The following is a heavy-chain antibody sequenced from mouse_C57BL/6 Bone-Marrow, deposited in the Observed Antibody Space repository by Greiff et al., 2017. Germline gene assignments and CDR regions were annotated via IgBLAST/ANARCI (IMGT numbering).Heavy chain of an antibody. Sequence: EVQLQQSGPVLVKPGASVKMSCKASGYPFTDYYMHWVKQSHGKSLEWIGVINPYNGGTSYNQKFKGKATLTVDKATRTAYLELNSRTSEDSAVYYCAAIYAMDYWGQGTSVTVSS. CDR1: GYPFTDYY. J-gene: IGHJ4*01. CDR3: AAIYAMDY. CDR2: INPYNGGT. V-gene: IGHV1-19*01.